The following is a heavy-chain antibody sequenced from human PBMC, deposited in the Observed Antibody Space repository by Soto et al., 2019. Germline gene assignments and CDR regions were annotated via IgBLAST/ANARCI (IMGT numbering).Heavy chain of an antibody. D-gene: IGHD4-17*01. V-gene: IGHV3-23*01. J-gene: IGHJ5*02. CDR1: GFIFSSYA. Sequence: ESGGGLVQPGGSLRLSCAASGFIFSSYAMSWVRQAPGKGLEWVSAISGSGRTTYYADSVKGRFTISRDNSKNTLYLQMNSLRAEDTAVYYCAKYYGDYVLPWFDPWGQGTLVTVSS. CDR3: AKYYGDYVLPWFDP. CDR2: ISGSGRTT.